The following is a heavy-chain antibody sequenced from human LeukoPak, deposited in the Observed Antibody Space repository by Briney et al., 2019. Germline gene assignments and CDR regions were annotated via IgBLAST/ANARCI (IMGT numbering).Heavy chain of an antibody. CDR2: ISYAGTNE. V-gene: IGHV3-30*14. J-gene: IGHJ4*02. D-gene: IGHD3-10*01. CDR3: ARVTTSGSYKFDN. CDR1: GFTFNNYA. Sequence: PGGSLRLSCAASGFTFNNYAMHWVRQAPGKGLEWVAVISYAGTNEYYADSVKGRFTISRDNSKNTLYLQMNSLRAEDTAVYYCARVTTSGSYKFDNWGQGTLVTVSS.